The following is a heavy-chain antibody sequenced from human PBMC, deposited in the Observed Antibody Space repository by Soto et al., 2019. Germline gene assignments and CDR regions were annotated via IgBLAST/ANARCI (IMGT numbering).Heavy chain of an antibody. CDR1: GYTFTSYG. Sequence: QVQLVQSGAEVKKPGASVKVSCKASGYTFTSYGISWVRQAPGQGLEWMGWISAYNGNTNYAQKRQGRVTMTTDTSTSRGYMALRSLRSEDTAVYYCASDLAVALIAYWAKGTLVTASS. J-gene: IGHJ4*02. CDR2: ISAYNGNT. CDR3: ASDLAVALIAY. D-gene: IGHD6-19*01. V-gene: IGHV1-18*01.